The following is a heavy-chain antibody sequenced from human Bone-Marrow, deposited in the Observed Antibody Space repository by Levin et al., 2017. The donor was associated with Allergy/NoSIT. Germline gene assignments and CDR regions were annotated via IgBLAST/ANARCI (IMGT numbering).Heavy chain of an antibody. Sequence: GASVKVSCKGSGYTFSNYWIGWVRQRPGGGLEWMGIIAPGDSDARYKPSFEGQVTISADKSISTAYLQWTSLQASDTAMYYCARHDYLYYRYGMGVWGQGTPVTVS. J-gene: IGHJ6*02. D-gene: IGHD4-11*01. CDR1: GYTFSNYW. V-gene: IGHV5-51*01. CDR3: ARHDYLYYRYGMGV. CDR2: IAPGDSDA.